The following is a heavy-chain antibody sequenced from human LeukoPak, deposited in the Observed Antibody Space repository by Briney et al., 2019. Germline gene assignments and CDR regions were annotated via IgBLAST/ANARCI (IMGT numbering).Heavy chain of an antibody. CDR3: ARYYALHYDFWSGGGFDY. V-gene: IGHV1-18*01. Sequence: ASVKVSCKASGYTFTSYGISWVRQAPGQGLEWMGWISGYNGNTNYAQKIKGRVTMTTDTSTSTAYMELRSLRSDDTAVYYCARYYALHYDFWSGGGFDYWGQGTLVTVSS. D-gene: IGHD3-3*01. CDR2: ISGYNGNT. J-gene: IGHJ4*02. CDR1: GYTFTSYG.